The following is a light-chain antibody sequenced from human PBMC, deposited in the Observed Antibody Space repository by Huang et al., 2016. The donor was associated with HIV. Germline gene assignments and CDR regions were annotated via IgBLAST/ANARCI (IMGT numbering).Light chain of an antibody. J-gene: IGKJ4*01. CDR3: QQSYTTPVT. CDR2: AAS. CDR1: QTIKYY. Sequence: IHMTQSPSSLSASVGDRVTITCRASQTIKYYLNWYQQKPGKAPELLIYAASSLHSGVPSRFSGSGSGTDFSLTISSLQPEDFATYYCQQSYTTPVTFGGGTKVEI. V-gene: IGKV1-39*01.